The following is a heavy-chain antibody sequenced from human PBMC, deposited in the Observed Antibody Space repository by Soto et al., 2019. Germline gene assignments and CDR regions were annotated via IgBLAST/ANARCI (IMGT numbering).Heavy chain of an antibody. CDR3: ARVAAYCGGDCYSYLAYDAFDI. V-gene: IGHV1-2*02. CDR2: MNPNSGDT. D-gene: IGHD2-21*02. Sequence: ASVKVSCKASGYTFTSYDINWVRQATGQGLEWMGWMNPNSGDTNYAQKFQGRVTMTRGTSITTAYMELSRLRSDDTAVYYCARVAAYCGGDCYSYLAYDAFDIWGQGTMVTVSS. J-gene: IGHJ3*02. CDR1: GYTFTSYD.